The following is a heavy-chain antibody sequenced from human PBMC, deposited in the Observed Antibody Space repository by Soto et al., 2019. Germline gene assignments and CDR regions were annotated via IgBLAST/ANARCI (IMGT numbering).Heavy chain of an antibody. D-gene: IGHD4-17*01. CDR3: ASDYGDYYGMDV. CDR1: GGTFSSYS. Sequence: SVNVSCKSSGGTFSSYSISWVRQAPGQGLEWMGGIIPIFGTANYAQKFQGRVTITADESTSTAYMELSSLRSEDTAVYYCASDYGDYYGMDVWGQGTTVTVSS. V-gene: IGHV1-69*13. J-gene: IGHJ6*02. CDR2: IIPIFGTA.